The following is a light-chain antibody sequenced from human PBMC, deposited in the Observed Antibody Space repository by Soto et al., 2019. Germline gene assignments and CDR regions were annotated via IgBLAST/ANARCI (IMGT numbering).Light chain of an antibody. J-gene: IGKJ1*01. V-gene: IGKV3-15*01. CDR1: QSVSSN. Sequence: EIVMTQSPATLSVSPGERATLSCRASQSVSSNLAWYQQKPGQAPRLLIYGASTRATGIPARFSGSGSGTECTLTISSLQSEDFAVYYGQQYNNWPQTCGQGTKVEIK. CDR2: GAS. CDR3: QQYNNWPQT.